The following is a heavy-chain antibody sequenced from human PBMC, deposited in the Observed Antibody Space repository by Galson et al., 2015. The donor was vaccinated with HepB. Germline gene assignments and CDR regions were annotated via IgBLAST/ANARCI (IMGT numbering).Heavy chain of an antibody. J-gene: IGHJ4*02. CDR3: ARDGGYCSGGSCYSEFDY. D-gene: IGHD2-15*01. Sequence: SVKVSCKASGYTFTSYYMHWVRQAPGQGLEWMGIINPSGGSTSYAQKFQGGVTMTRDTSTSTVYMELSSLRSEDTAVYYCARDGGYCSGGSCYSEFDYWGQGTLVTVSS. V-gene: IGHV1-46*01. CDR1: GYTFTSYY. CDR2: INPSGGST.